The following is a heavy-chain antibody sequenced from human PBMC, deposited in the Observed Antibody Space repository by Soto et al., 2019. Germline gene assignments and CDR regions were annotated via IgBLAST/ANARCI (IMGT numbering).Heavy chain of an antibody. Sequence: WIRHSPEKGLEGIGYMHYTGFSRYSPSLKSRLTITKDTSKNQVVLTMTNMDPVDTATYYCAQASIAAPPAYWGQGTLVTVSS. J-gene: IGHJ4*02. CDR3: AQASIAAPPAY. CDR2: MHYTGFS. D-gene: IGHD6-6*01. V-gene: IGHV2-5*01.